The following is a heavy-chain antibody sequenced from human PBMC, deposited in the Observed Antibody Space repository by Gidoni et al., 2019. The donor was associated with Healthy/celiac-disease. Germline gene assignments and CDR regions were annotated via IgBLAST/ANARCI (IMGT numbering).Heavy chain of an antibody. CDR3: ARAVRLIYDYVWGSYLQAPFDY. J-gene: IGHJ4*02. D-gene: IGHD3-16*02. Sequence: QLQLQQRGAGRLKPSETQSLTSAAYGGSFSGYYWSWNRQPPGKWLEWIGEINHSGSTNYNPALKSRGTISVDTSKNQFSLKLSSVTAADTAVYYCARAVRLIYDYVWGSYLQAPFDYWGQGTLVTVSS. V-gene: IGHV4-34*01. CDR2: INHSGST. CDR1: GGSFSGYY.